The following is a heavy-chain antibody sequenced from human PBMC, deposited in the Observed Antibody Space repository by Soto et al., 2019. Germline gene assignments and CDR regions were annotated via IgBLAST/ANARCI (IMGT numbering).Heavy chain of an antibody. CDR2: ISSSSSYI. CDR3: ATRMPTSHVNYDFWSGYYGMDV. D-gene: IGHD3-3*01. CDR1: GFTFSSYS. Sequence: GGSLRLSCAASGFTFSSYSMNWVRQAPGKGLEWVSSISSSSSYIYYADSVKGRFTISRDNAKNSLYLQMNSLRAEDTAVYYCATRMPTSHVNYDFWSGYYGMDVWGQGTTVTVSS. V-gene: IGHV3-21*01. J-gene: IGHJ6*02.